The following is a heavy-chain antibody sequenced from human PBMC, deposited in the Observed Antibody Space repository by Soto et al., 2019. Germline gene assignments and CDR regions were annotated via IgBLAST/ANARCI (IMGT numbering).Heavy chain of an antibody. D-gene: IGHD2-2*01. Sequence: GESLKISCKGSGYSFTDYWIGWVRQMPGKGLEWMGVIYPADSDTRYSPSFQGQVTFSADKSISTAYLQWTSLKASDTAMYYCARRSRYAVGVYGMDVWGQGTTVTVSS. J-gene: IGHJ6*02. CDR3: ARRSRYAVGVYGMDV. CDR1: GYSFTDYW. V-gene: IGHV5-51*01. CDR2: IYPADSDT.